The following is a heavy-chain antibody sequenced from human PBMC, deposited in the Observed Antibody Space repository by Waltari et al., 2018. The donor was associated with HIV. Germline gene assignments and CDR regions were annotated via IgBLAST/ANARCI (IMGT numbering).Heavy chain of an antibody. CDR3: VRGRQYISSSYFDP. CDR1: HGSIRSYY. CDR2: IYYSGST. Sequence: QVQLQESGPGLVKPSETLSLICTVSHGSIRSYYWSWIRQPPGKGLEWIGHIYYSGSTNYNPSLKSRVTISVDTSKNQFSLRLTSVTAADTAGYYCVRGRQYISSSYFDPWGQGTLVTVSS. D-gene: IGHD6-19*01. J-gene: IGHJ5*02. V-gene: IGHV4-59*01.